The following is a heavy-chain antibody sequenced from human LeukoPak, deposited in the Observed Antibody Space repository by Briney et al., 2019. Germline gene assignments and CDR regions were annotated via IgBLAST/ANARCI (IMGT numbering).Heavy chain of an antibody. V-gene: IGHV3-30*02. CDR1: GFTLSQYG. Sequence: GGSLRLSCAASGFTLSQYGTHWVRQAPGKGLEWVAFIRYDASDKYYPDSVKGRFTIYRDNSKNTLDLQMNSLRHEDTAVYYCVKDRASTNCFDYWGQGTLVTVSS. D-gene: IGHD2-2*01. J-gene: IGHJ4*02. CDR3: VKDRASTNCFDY. CDR2: IRYDASDK.